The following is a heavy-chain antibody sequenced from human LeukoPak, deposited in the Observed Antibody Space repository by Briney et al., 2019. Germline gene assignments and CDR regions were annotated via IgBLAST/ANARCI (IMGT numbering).Heavy chain of an antibody. Sequence: ASVKVSCKASGYTFTSYYMHWVRQAPGQGLEWMGIINPSGGSTSYAQKFQGRVTMTGDMSTSTVYMELSSLRSEDTAVYYCARSGYSSGWWSIGFDYWGQGTLVTVSS. CDR1: GYTFTSYY. CDR3: ARSGYSSGWWSIGFDY. CDR2: INPSGGST. V-gene: IGHV1-46*01. D-gene: IGHD6-19*01. J-gene: IGHJ4*02.